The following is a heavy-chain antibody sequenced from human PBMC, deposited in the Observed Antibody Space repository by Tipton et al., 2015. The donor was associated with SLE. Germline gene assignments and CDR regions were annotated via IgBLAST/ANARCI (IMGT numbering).Heavy chain of an antibody. Sequence: TLSLTCTVSGGSISSSSHYWGWIRQPPGKGLEWIGSIYYSGSTYYNPSLKSRVTISVDTSKNQFSLKLSSVTAADTAVYYCASGRYSYGYETPNWFDPWGQGTLVTGSS. CDR2: IYYSGST. V-gene: IGHV4-39*07. CDR3: ASGRYSYGYETPNWFDP. D-gene: IGHD5-18*01. J-gene: IGHJ5*02. CDR1: GGSISSSSHY.